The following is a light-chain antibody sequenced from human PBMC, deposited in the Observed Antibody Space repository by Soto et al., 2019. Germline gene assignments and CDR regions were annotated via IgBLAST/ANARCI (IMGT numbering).Light chain of an antibody. Sequence: IVLTQSPPSLSVTPGQPASISCKSSQSLLHYDGQTLLYWYLKKPGQPPHLLIYEVSNRFSGVPDRFSGSGSGTDFTLEISRVEAEDVGVYYRMQSVQLPYTFGQGTRLEI. CDR1: QSLLHYDGQTL. CDR2: EVS. V-gene: IGKV2D-29*01. CDR3: MQSVQLPYT. J-gene: IGKJ2*01.